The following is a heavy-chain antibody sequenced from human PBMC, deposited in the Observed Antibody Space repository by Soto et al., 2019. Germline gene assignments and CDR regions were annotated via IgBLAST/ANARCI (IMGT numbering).Heavy chain of an antibody. V-gene: IGHV4-30-4*01. Sequence: QVQLQESGPGLVKPSQTLSLTCTVSGGSISDGAYYWSWIRQPPGKGLEWIGHIYDSGNTYNNPSLKSRITISVDTSKNHFSLNLNSVTAADTAVYGCASGLSGDKVDQWGQGTLVTVSS. CDR1: GGSISDGAYY. CDR3: ASGLSGDKVDQ. CDR2: IYDSGNT. J-gene: IGHJ4*02. D-gene: IGHD2-21*01.